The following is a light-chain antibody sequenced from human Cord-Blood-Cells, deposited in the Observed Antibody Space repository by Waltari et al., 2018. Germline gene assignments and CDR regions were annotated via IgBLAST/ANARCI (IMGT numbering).Light chain of an antibody. Sequence: DIQMTQSTSTLSASVGDRVTITCRARQSISSWLAWYQQKPGKAPKLLTYDASSLESGVPSRFSGSGSGTEFTLTISSLQPDDFATYYCQQYNSYPIFGGGTKVEIK. CDR2: DAS. CDR1: QSISSW. CDR3: QQYNSYPI. V-gene: IGKV1-5*01. J-gene: IGKJ4*01.